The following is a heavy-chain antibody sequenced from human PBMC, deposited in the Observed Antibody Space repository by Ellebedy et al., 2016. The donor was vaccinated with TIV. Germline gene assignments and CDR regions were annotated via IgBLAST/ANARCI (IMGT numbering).Heavy chain of an antibody. CDR1: GFIFSSYS. D-gene: IGHD6-6*01. V-gene: IGHV3-48*02. CDR3: ARGRFRTLAPAAAHD. CDR2: ISVSSSTI. J-gene: IGHJ4*02. Sequence: PGGSLRLSCAASGFIFSSYSMNWVRQAPGKGLEWVSYISVSSSTIYYADSVKGRFTISRDNAKNSLYLQMNSLRDEDTAVYYCARGRFRTLAPAAAHDWGQGTLVTVSS.